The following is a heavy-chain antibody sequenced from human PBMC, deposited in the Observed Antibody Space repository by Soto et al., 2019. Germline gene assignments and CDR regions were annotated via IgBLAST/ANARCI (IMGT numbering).Heavy chain of an antibody. V-gene: IGHV3-23*01. CDR2: ISGSNDNI. J-gene: IGHJ6*03. CDR1: GFTFSSYA. CDR3: AKVLISGSGSSRYMDV. D-gene: IGHD3-10*01. Sequence: EVQLLESGGGLEQPGGSLRLSCVASGFTFSSYAISWVRQAPGKGLEWVSGISGSNDNIHYADCVKGRFTISRDNSKNTLYLQMSSLRAEDTAVYYCAKVLISGSGSSRYMDVWGKGTTVTVSS.